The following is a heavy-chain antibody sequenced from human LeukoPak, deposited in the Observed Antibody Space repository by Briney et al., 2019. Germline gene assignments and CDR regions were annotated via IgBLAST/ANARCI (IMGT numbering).Heavy chain of an antibody. D-gene: IGHD5-18*01. CDR3: SRLRGYSYGYADY. J-gene: IGHJ4*02. CDR1: GFTFSSYS. V-gene: IGHV3-48*04. Sequence: GSLRLSCAASGFTFSSYSMNWVRQAPGKGLEWVSYISNSGSTIDYTDSVKGRFTISRDNAKNSLYLQMNSLRAEDTAVYYCSRLRGYSYGYADYWGQGTLVTVSS. CDR2: ISNSGSTI.